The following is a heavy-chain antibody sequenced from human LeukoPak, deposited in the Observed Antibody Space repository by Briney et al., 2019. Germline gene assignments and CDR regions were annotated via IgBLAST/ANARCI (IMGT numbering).Heavy chain of an antibody. J-gene: IGHJ4*02. D-gene: IGHD6-19*01. CDR3: ARDLHDSSGWYYRWDY. Sequence: SVKVSCKASGGTFSSYAISWVRQAPGQGLEWMGRIIPIFGIANYAQKFQGRVTITADESTSTAYMELSSLRSEDTAVYYCARDLHDSSGWYYRWDYWGQGTLVTVSS. CDR2: IIPIFGIA. CDR1: GGTFSSYA. V-gene: IGHV1-69*13.